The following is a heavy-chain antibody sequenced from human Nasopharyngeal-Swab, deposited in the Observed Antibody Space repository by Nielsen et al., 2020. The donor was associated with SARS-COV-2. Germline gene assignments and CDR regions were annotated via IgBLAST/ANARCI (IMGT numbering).Heavy chain of an antibody. Sequence: GESLKISCAASGFPFRNHYMTWVRQPPGKGLEWVAVISYDGSNKYYADSVKGRFTISRDNSKNTLYLQMNSLRAEDTAVYYCARDGFYDSSGYYYSCYMDVWGKGTTVTVSS. D-gene: IGHD3-22*01. CDR1: GFPFRNHY. CDR3: ARDGFYDSSGYYYSCYMDV. J-gene: IGHJ6*03. CDR2: ISYDGSNK. V-gene: IGHV3-30-3*01.